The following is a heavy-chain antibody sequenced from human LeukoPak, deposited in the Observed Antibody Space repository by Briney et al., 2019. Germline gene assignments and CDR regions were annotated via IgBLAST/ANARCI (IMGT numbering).Heavy chain of an antibody. V-gene: IGHV4-34*01. CDR2: INHSGSI. CDR3: ASSCSGGSCSAPTRLDY. J-gene: IGHJ4*02. D-gene: IGHD2-15*01. Sequence: SETLSLTCAVYGGSFSGYYWSWFRQPPGKGLEWLGEINHSGSINYNPSLKSRVTISVDTSKNQFSLRLSSVTAADTAVYYCASSCSGGSCSAPTRLDYWGQGTLVTVSS. CDR1: GGSFSGYY.